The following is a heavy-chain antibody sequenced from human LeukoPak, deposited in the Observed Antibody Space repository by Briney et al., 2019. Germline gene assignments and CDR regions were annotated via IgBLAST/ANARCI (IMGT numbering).Heavy chain of an antibody. CDR3: ALLSSSPGIAAAGPFDY. J-gene: IGHJ4*02. D-gene: IGHD6-13*01. CDR2: FDPEDGET. Sequence: GASVKVSCKVSGYTLTELSMHWVRQAPGKGLEWMGGFDPEDGETIYAQKFQGRVTMTEDTSTDTAHMELSSLRSEDTAVYYCALLSSSPGIAAAGPFDYWGQGTLVTVSS. V-gene: IGHV1-24*01. CDR1: GYTLTELS.